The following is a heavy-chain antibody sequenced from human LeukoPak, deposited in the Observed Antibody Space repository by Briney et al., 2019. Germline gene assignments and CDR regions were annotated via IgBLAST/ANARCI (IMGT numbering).Heavy chain of an antibody. D-gene: IGHD3-16*01. CDR1: GGTFINYA. Sequence: SSVTVSFKASGGTFINYAISWVRQAPGQGLDWMGGIIPIFGTANYAQKFQGRVTITADESTSTAYMELSSLRSEDTAVYYCARTGLGEPNYYGMDVWGKGTTVTVSS. CDR3: ARTGLGEPNYYGMDV. V-gene: IGHV1-69*13. J-gene: IGHJ6*04. CDR2: IIPIFGTA.